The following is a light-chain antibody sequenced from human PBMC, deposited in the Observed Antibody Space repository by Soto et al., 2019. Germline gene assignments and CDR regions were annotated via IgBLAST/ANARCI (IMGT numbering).Light chain of an antibody. J-gene: IGLJ3*02. CDR3: SSYTSSSTV. Sequence: QSALTQPPSASGSPGQSVTISCTGTSSDVGAYDYVSWYQQHPGKAPKLMIYEVSQRPSGVPDRFSGSKSANTASLTISGLQAEDEADYYCSSYTSSSTVFGGGTKLTVL. CDR1: SSDVGAYDY. CDR2: EVS. V-gene: IGLV2-8*01.